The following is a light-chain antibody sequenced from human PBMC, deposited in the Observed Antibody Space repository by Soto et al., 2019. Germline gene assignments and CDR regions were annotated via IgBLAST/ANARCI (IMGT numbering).Light chain of an antibody. V-gene: IGLV2-23*01. CDR3: CSYAGSSPYV. J-gene: IGLJ1*01. CDR2: EGS. Sequence: QSVLTQPASVSGSPGQSITISCTGTSSDVGSYNLVSWYQQHPGKAPKLMIYEGSKRPSGVSNRFSGSKSGNTASLTISGLQAEDEADYYCCSYAGSSPYVFGTG. CDR1: SSDVGSYNL.